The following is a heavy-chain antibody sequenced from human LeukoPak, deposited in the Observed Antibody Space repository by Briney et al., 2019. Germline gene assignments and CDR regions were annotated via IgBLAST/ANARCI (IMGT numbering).Heavy chain of an antibody. J-gene: IGHJ6*03. CDR1: GFTFSSYS. CDR3: ARDDSKHWENYYYMDV. V-gene: IGHV3-48*01. Sequence: PGGSLRLSCAASGFTFSSYSMNWVRQAPGKGLEWIAYISADGGAIKYADSVRGRFTISRDNAKNSLFLQMDSLRVEDMGIYFCARDDSKHWENYYYMDVWGKGTTVTVSS. D-gene: IGHD7-27*01. CDR2: ISADGGAI.